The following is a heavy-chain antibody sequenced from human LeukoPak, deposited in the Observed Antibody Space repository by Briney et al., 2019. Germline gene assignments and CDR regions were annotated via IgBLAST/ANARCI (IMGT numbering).Heavy chain of an antibody. J-gene: IGHJ4*02. D-gene: IGHD2/OR15-2a*01. V-gene: IGHV4-4*02. CDR2: ISHDGTI. CDR1: GGSIDITNY. CDR3: TRENRPFCPSAF. Sequence: PSETLSLTCGVSGGSIDITNYWSWVRQAPGKGLEWIGEISHDGTINYNPSLRSRVAMSLDRANNQFSLSLTSVTAADTAVYYCTRENRPFCPSAFWGQGVLVTVSS.